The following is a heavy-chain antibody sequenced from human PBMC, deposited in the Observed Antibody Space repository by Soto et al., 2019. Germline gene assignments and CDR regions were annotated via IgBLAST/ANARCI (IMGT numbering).Heavy chain of an antibody. V-gene: IGHV3-49*03. CDR3: TRAGYYGSGSYVDY. CDR2: IRSKAYGGTT. D-gene: IGHD3-10*01. Sequence: PEGSLRLSCTASGFTFGDYAMSCIRQAPGKGLEWVGFIRSKAYGGTTEYAASVKGRFTISRDDSKSIAYLQMNSLKTEDTAVYYCTRAGYYGSGSYVDYWGQGT. CDR1: GFTFGDYA. J-gene: IGHJ4*02.